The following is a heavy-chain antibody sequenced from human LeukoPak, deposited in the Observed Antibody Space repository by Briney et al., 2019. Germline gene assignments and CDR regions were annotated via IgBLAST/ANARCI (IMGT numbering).Heavy chain of an antibody. CDR2: ISWNSGSI. Sequence: PGGSLRLSCVASGFTFDDYAMHWVRQAPGKGLEWVSGISWNSGSIGYADSVKGRFTISRDNAKNSLYLQMNSLRAEDMALYYCAKGYSGWYVDAFYFDYWGQGALVTVSS. CDR3: AKGYSGWYVDAFYFDY. V-gene: IGHV3-9*03. J-gene: IGHJ4*02. CDR1: GFTFDDYA. D-gene: IGHD6-19*01.